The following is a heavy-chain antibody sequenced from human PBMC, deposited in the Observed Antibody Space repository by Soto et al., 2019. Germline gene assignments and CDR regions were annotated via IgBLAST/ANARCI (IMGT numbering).Heavy chain of an antibody. J-gene: IGHJ4*02. CDR3: AISHGSGSYSGSY. Sequence: SLKISCKGSGYSFAGYWITWVRQKPGKGLEWMGRIDPSDSQTYYSPSFRGHVTISVTKSITTVFLQWSSLRASDTAMYYCAISHGSGSYSGSYWGQGTLVTVSS. D-gene: IGHD1-26*01. V-gene: IGHV5-10-1*01. CDR2: IDPSDSQT. CDR1: GYSFAGYW.